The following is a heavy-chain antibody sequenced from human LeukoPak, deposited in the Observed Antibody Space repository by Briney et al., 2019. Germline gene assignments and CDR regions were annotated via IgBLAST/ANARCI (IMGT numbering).Heavy chain of an antibody. V-gene: IGHV4-4*07. CDR1: GGSISSYY. Sequence: SETLSLTCTVSGGSISSYYWSWIRQPAGKGLEWIGRIYTSGGTNYNPSLKSRVTMSVDTSKDQFSLKLSSVTAADTAMYYCARDILRGNWFDPWGQGTLVTVSS. CDR3: ARDILRGNWFDP. CDR2: IYTSGGT. J-gene: IGHJ5*02.